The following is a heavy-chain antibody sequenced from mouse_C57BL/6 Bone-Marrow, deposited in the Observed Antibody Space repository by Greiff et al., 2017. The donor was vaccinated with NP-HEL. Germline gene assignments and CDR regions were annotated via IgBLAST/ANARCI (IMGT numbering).Heavy chain of an antibody. CDR1: GFNIKDDY. D-gene: IGHD1-1*01. CDR2: IDPENGDT. J-gene: IGHJ2*01. V-gene: IGHV14-4*01. Sequence: VQLQQSGAELVRPGASVKLSCTASGFNIKDDYMHWVKQRPEQGLEWIGWIDPENGDTEYASKFQGKATITADTSSNTAYLQLSSLTSEDTAVYYCTTSDYGSSSDYWGQGTTLTVSS. CDR3: TTSDYGSSSDY.